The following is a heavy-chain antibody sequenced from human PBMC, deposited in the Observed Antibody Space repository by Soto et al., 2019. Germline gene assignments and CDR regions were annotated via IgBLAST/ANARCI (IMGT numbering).Heavy chain of an antibody. D-gene: IGHD5-12*01. CDR3: AREWLQVYYFDY. Sequence: QVHLVESGGGLVKPGGSLRLSCAASGFTFSDYYMSWIRRAPGKGLEWVSYISGSGGSIYYADSVKGRFTISRDSAKNSLFLQMNSLRVEDTAVYYCAREWLQVYYFDYWGQGTLVTVSS. CDR1: GFTFSDYY. CDR2: ISGSGGSI. V-gene: IGHV3-11*01. J-gene: IGHJ4*02.